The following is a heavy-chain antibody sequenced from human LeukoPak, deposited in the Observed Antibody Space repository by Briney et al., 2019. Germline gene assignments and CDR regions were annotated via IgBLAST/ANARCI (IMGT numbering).Heavy chain of an antibody. CDR3: ARGYYGSGSHYFDY. D-gene: IGHD3-10*01. CDR2: IIPIFGTA. Sequence: EASVKVSCKASGYTFTSYGISWVRQAPGQGLEWMGGIIPIFGTANYAQKFQGRVTITADESTSTAYMELSSLRSEDTAVYYCARGYYGSGSHYFDYWGQGTLVTVSS. J-gene: IGHJ4*02. V-gene: IGHV1-69*13. CDR1: GYTFTSYG.